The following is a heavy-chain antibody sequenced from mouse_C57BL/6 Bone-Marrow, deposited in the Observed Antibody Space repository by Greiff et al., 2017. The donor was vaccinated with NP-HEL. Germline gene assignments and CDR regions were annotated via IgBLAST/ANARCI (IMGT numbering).Heavy chain of an antibody. D-gene: IGHD2-3*01. V-gene: IGHV2-5*01. Sequence: QVQLQQSGPGLVQPSQSLSITCTVSGFSLTSYGVHWVRQSPGQGLEWLGVIWRGGGRDDNEAFMSRLSIPTDNSKSKVFFKMNSLQADDTATDYYAKRAPFDGYYAMDYWGQGTSVTVSS. J-gene: IGHJ4*01. CDR1: GFSLTSYG. CDR2: IWRGGGR. CDR3: AKRAPFDGYYAMDY.